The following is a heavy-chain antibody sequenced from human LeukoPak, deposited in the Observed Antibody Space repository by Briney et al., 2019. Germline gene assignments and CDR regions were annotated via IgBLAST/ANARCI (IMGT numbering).Heavy chain of an antibody. CDR2: INPSGGST. CDR3: ARVDRYCSSTSCATFYFDC. J-gene: IGHJ4*02. D-gene: IGHD2-2*01. CDR1: GYNFTSYY. Sequence: ASVKVSCKASGYNFTSYYMHWVRQPPGQGLEWMGIINPSGGSTSYAQKFQGRVTMTRDTSTSTVYMELSSLRSEDTAVYYCARVDRYCSSTSCATFYFDCWGQGTLVTVSS. V-gene: IGHV1-46*01.